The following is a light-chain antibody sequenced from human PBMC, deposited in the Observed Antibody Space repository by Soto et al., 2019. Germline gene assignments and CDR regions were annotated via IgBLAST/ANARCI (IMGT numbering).Light chain of an antibody. CDR3: QQYGSSPYT. J-gene: IGKJ2*01. CDR2: GAS. Sequence: EIVLTQSPGTLSLSPGERATLSCRASQSVRSRYLAWYQQKPGQAPRLVIYGASSRATGIPDRFSGSGSGTDFTLSISRLEPEDFAVYYCQQYGSSPYTFGQGTKLEIK. V-gene: IGKV3-20*01. CDR1: QSVRSRY.